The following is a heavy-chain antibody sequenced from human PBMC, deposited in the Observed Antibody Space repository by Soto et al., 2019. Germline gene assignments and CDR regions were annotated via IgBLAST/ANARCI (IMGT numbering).Heavy chain of an antibody. Sequence: SVKVSCKASGFTFTSSAMQWVRQARGQRLEWIGWIVVGSGNTNYAQKFQERVTMTRDMSTSTAYMELSSLRSDDTAVYYCARDWRDSGYDSGWFDPWGQGTLVTVSS. V-gene: IGHV1-58*02. D-gene: IGHD5-12*01. J-gene: IGHJ5*02. CDR2: IVVGSGNT. CDR1: GFTFTSSA. CDR3: ARDWRDSGYDSGWFDP.